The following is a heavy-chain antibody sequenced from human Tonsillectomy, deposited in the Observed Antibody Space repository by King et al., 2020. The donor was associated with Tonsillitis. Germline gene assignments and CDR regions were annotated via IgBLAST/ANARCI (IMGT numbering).Heavy chain of an antibody. CDR1: GFTFSSYG. V-gene: IGHV3-33*08. CDR2: IWYDGSNK. CDR3: ARGTYYDFWSGYYTTEYFDY. J-gene: IGHJ4*02. Sequence: VQLVESGGGVVQPGRSLRLSCAASGFTFSSYGMHWVRQAPGKGLEWVAVIWYDGSNKYYADSVKGRFTISRDNSKNTLYLQMNSLRAEDTAVYYCARGTYYDFWSGYYTTEYFDYWGQGTLVTVSS. D-gene: IGHD3-3*01.